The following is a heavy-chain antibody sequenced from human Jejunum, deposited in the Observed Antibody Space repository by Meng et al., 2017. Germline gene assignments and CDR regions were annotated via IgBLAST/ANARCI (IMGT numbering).Heavy chain of an antibody. V-gene: IGHV2-5*02. CDR3: ERWKHGAACVRAGNWYDN. CDR2: FYGDDVT. D-gene: IGHD2-15*01. Sequence: HIPLTHPRPPLSQPTQSLTGSCAFAGVSGASSGVGVCWIRQQPGNALGWLALFYGDDVTRYSPALGSWLTLPKDTSKHSVDLSRTNMDPVETATDYCERWKHGAACVRAGNWYDNWGQGTLVTVSS. J-gene: IGHJ5*02. CDR1: GVSGASSGVG.